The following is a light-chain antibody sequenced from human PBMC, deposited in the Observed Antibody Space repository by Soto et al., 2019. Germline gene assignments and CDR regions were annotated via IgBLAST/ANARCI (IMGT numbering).Light chain of an antibody. Sequence: VLTPSPATLSLSPGERATLSCRASQSVSSYLVWYQQKPGQAPRLLMYDASNRATGIPARFSGSGSGTDFTLTISSLEPADFAVYYCQQRSTWPLTFGGGTKVEIK. V-gene: IGKV3-11*01. J-gene: IGKJ4*01. CDR1: QSVSSY. CDR3: QQRSTWPLT. CDR2: DAS.